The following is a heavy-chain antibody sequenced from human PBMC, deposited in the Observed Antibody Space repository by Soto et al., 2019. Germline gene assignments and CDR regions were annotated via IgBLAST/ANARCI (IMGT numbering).Heavy chain of an antibody. V-gene: IGHV6-1*01. CDR1: GDSVSSNSAA. J-gene: IGHJ3*01. Sequence: PSQTLSLTCAISGDSVSSNSAAWNWIRQSPSRGLEWLGRTYYRSKWYNDYAVSVKSRITINPDTSKNQFSLQLNSVTPEDTAVYYCSCSVRQNDVFDFCGQGTLVIVSS. D-gene: IGHD3-10*02. CDR3: SCSVRQNDVFDF. CDR2: TYYRSKWYN.